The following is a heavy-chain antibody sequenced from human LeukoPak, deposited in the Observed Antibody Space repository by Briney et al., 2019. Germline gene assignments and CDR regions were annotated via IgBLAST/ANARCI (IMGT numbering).Heavy chain of an antibody. CDR3: ARDRNDILTGSRGAFDI. Sequence: GGSLRLSCAASGFTFSDYYMSWIRQAPGKGLEWVSYISSSGSTIYYADSVKGRFTISRDNAKNSLYLQMNSLRAEDTAVYYCARDRNDILTGSRGAFDIWGQGTMVTVSS. CDR2: ISSSGSTI. D-gene: IGHD3-9*01. V-gene: IGHV3-11*04. CDR1: GFTFSDYY. J-gene: IGHJ3*02.